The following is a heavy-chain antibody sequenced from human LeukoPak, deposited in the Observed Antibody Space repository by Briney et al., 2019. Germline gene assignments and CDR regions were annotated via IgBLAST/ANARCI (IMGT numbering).Heavy chain of an antibody. V-gene: IGHV1-69*01. CDR2: IIPIFGTA. CDR3: ARGVSGSSLYDAFDI. Sequence: GSSVKVSCKASGGTFSSYAISWVRQAPGQGLEWMGGIIPIFGTANYAQKFQGRVTITADESTSTAYMELSSLRSEDTAVYYCARGVSGSSLYDAFDIWGHGTMVTVSS. J-gene: IGHJ3*02. CDR1: GGTFSSYA. D-gene: IGHD1-26*01.